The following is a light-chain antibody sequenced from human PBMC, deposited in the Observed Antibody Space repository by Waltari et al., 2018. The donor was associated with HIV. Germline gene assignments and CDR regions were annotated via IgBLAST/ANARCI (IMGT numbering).Light chain of an antibody. CDR1: RSDVGGYHY. V-gene: IGLV2-14*03. Sequence: QSALTQPASVSGSPGQSITISCTGTRSDVGGYHYVSWYQQHPGKAPKLMIYDVSNRPSGVSNRFSGSKSGNTASLTISGLQAEDEADYYCSSYTSSILYVFGTGTKVTVL. CDR2: DVS. CDR3: SSYTSSILYV. J-gene: IGLJ1*01.